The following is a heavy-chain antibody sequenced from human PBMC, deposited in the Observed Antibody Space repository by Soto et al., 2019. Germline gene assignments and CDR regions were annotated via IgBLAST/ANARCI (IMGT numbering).Heavy chain of an antibody. CDR1: GFTFSSYA. J-gene: IGHJ1*01. V-gene: IGHV3-23*01. Sequence: SCEASGFTFSSYAMSWVRQAPGKGLEWVSGISGGGGTTYYADSVKGRFTISRDNSKSTLYLQVNSLRAEDTAVYYCAKDQAAGGTISRYFQDWGQGTLDTVSS. D-gene: IGHD6-13*01. CDR3: AKDQAAGGTISRYFQD. CDR2: ISGGGGTT.